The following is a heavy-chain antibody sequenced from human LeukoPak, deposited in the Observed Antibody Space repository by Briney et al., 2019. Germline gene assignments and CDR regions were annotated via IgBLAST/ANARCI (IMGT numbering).Heavy chain of an antibody. V-gene: IGHV3-30*02. D-gene: IGHD3-22*01. J-gene: IGHJ6*03. CDR3: AKDRYTVAYYYDSSGPFPMDV. CDR2: VRYDGSNK. CDR1: GFTFSAYG. Sequence: GGSLRLSCAASGFTFSAYGMHWVRQAPGKGLEWLAFVRYDGSNKYYADSVKGRFTISRDNSKNTLYLQMNSLRAEDTAVYYCAKDRYTVAYYYDSSGPFPMDVWGKGTTVTVSS.